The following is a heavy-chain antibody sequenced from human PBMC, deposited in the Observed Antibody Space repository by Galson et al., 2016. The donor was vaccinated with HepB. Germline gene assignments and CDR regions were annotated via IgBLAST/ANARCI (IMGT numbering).Heavy chain of an antibody. CDR3: AKDPGRGSGWFFFES. D-gene: IGHD6-19*01. CDR1: GFTFSSYT. Sequence: SLRLSCAASGFTFSSYTMSWVRQAPGMGLEWVSSISGSGSFTYFADSVKGRFTISRDNSKNTLYLQMNSLRAEDTATDYCAKDPGRGSGWFFFESWGQGTLVTVSS. V-gene: IGHV3-23*01. CDR2: ISGSGSFT. J-gene: IGHJ4*02.